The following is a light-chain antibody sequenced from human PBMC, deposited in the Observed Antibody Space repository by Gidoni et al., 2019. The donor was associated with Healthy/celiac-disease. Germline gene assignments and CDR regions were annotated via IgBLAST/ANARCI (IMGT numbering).Light chain of an antibody. Sequence: EIIFTQTPDTLSLSPGERASLSCRASPSVSSYLAWYHQKPGHARRLLIYDASNRATGIPARFSGSGSGTDFTLTISSLKPEDFAVYYCQQRSNWPITFXQXTRLEIK. CDR3: QQRSNWPIT. V-gene: IGKV3-11*01. CDR1: PSVSSY. CDR2: DAS. J-gene: IGKJ5*01.